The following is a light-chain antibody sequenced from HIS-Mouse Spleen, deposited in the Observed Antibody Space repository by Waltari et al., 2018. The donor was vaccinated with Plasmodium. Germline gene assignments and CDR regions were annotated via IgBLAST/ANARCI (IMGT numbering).Light chain of an antibody. CDR1: ALPTQY. V-gene: IGLV3-25*03. CDR2: KDS. Sequence: SYELTQPPSVSVSPGQTARLTCSGDALPTQYAYWYQQKPGQDPVLVIYKDSERPSGIPERFPGSSSGTTVTLTISGVQAEDEADYYCQSADSSGTYVFGTGTKVTVL. CDR3: QSADSSGTYV. J-gene: IGLJ1*01.